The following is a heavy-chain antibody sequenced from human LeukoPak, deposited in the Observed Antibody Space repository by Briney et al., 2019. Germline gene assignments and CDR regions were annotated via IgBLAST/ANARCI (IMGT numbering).Heavy chain of an antibody. D-gene: IGHD5-24*01. J-gene: IGHJ4*02. Sequence: GGSLRLSCVASGFTFSSYDMSWVRQAPGKGLEWVSTISGSDSSTYYADSVKGRFTISRDNSKNTLYLQMNSLRADDTAVYYCAKSGYNRFDYWGQGTLVTVSS. V-gene: IGHV3-23*01. CDR2: ISGSDSST. CDR3: AKSGYNRFDY. CDR1: GFTFSSYD.